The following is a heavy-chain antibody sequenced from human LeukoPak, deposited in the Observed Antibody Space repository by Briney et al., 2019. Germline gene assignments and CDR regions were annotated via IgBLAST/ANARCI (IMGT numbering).Heavy chain of an antibody. Sequence: SQTLSLTCAISGDSVSSNSAAWNWIRQSPSRGLEWLGRTYYRSTWYNEYAVSVKSRITISADTPKNQFSLQLNSVTPEDTAVYYCTRGFGNLHGSYNFDYWGQGTLVTVSS. D-gene: IGHD3-10*01. J-gene: IGHJ4*02. CDR2: TYYRSTWYN. CDR3: TRGFGNLHGSYNFDY. V-gene: IGHV6-1*01. CDR1: GDSVSSNSAA.